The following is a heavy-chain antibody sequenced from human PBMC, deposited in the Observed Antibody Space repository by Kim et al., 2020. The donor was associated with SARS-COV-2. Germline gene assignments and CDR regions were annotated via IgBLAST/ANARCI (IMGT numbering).Heavy chain of an antibody. D-gene: IGHD6-13*01. Sequence: GGSLRLSCAASGFTFSSYSMNWVRQAPGKGLEWVSYISSSGSTIYYADSVKGRFTISRDNAKNSLYLQMNSLRAEDTAVYYCARNPSAADLFDYWGQGTLVTVSS. V-gene: IGHV3-48*04. J-gene: IGHJ4*02. CDR1: GFTFSSYS. CDR2: ISSSGSTI. CDR3: ARNPSAADLFDY.